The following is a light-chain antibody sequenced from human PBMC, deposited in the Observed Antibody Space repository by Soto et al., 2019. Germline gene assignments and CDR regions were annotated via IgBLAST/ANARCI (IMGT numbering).Light chain of an antibody. V-gene: IGKV1-5*03. Sequence: DIQMTQSPSTLSASVGDRVTITCRASQSISSWLAWYQQKPGKAPKLLIYKASSLESGVPSRFSGSGSGTEFTLTISSLQPDDFATYYCQQYNSYPIPFGQGTRLRLN. CDR2: KAS. J-gene: IGKJ5*01. CDR1: QSISSW. CDR3: QQYNSYPIP.